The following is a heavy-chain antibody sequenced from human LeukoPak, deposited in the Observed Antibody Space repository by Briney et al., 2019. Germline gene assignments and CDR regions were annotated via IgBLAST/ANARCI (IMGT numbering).Heavy chain of an antibody. CDR3: ARERTLTSCYDY. CDR2: INPNSGGT. CDR1: GYTFTGYY. J-gene: IGHJ4*02. Sequence: ASVKVSCKASGYTFTGYYMHCVRQAPGQGLEWMGWINPNSGGTNYAQKFQGRVTMTRDTSISTAYMELSRVRSDDTAVYYCARERTLTSCYDYWGQGTLVTVSS. V-gene: IGHV1-2*02. D-gene: IGHD2-15*01.